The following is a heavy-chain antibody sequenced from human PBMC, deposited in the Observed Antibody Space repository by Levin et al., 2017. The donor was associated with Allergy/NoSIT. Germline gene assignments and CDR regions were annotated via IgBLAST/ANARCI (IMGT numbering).Heavy chain of an antibody. J-gene: IGHJ6*02. V-gene: IGHV1-2*02. CDR1: GYTFTGYY. Sequence: GESLKISCKASGYTFTGYYMHWVRQAPGQGLEWMGWINPNSGGTNYAQKFQGRVTMTRDTSISTAYMELSRLRSDDTAVYYCAGPSEGDVVVVAAKKGGYYYYYGMDVWGQGTTVTVSS. D-gene: IGHD2-15*01. CDR2: INPNSGGT. CDR3: AGPSEGDVVVVAAKKGGYYYYYGMDV.